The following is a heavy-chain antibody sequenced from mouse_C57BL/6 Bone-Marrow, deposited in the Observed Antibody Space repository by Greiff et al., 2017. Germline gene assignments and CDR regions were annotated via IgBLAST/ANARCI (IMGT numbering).Heavy chain of an antibody. CDR1: GFTFSNYW. CDR2: IRLKSDNYAT. Sequence: EVHLVESGGGLVQPGGSMKLSCVASGFTFSNYWMNWVRQSPEKGLEWVAQIRLKSDNYATHYAESVKGRFTISRDDSKSSVYLQMNNLRAEDTGIYYCTGRWLLPYWYFDVWGTGTTVTVSS. D-gene: IGHD2-3*01. V-gene: IGHV6-3*01. CDR3: TGRWLLPYWYFDV. J-gene: IGHJ1*03.